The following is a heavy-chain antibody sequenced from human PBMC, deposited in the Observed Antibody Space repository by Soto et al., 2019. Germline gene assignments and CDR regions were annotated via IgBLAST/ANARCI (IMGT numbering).Heavy chain of an antibody. CDR3: VRSKGGYSYGTPFDY. J-gene: IGHJ4*02. Sequence: EVQLEESGGALVQPGRSLRLSCAASGFTFDDYAMHWVRQVLGKGLEWVSSISWNSGNIGYADSVKGRFTTSRDNAKNSLYLQMNSLRPEDTALYYCVRSKGGYSYGTPFDYWGQGTLFTVSS. V-gene: IGHV3-9*01. CDR1: GFTFDDYA. D-gene: IGHD5-18*01. CDR2: ISWNSGNI.